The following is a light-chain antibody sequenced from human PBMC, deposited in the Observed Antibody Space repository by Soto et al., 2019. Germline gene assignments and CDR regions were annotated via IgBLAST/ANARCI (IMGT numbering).Light chain of an antibody. Sequence: EIVLTQSPATLSLSPGERATLSCRASQSVSSYLAWYQQKPGQAPRLLIYDASTRATGISARFSGSGSGTVFTLTISRLEPEDFAVYYCQKRSNWPVTFGQGTRVEIK. J-gene: IGKJ1*01. CDR3: QKRSNWPVT. CDR2: DAS. CDR1: QSVSSY. V-gene: IGKV3-11*01.